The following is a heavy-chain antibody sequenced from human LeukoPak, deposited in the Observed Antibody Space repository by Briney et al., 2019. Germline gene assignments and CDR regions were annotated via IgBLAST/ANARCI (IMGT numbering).Heavy chain of an antibody. Sequence: WESLKISCKGSGYSFTRKWIGWVRQMPGKGLEWMAFIFPGDSDTRYSPSFRGQVTISADKSTTTAYLQWSSLKASDSAIYYCTRRQVAGSNGGWFDPWGQGTLVTVSS. CDR3: TRRQVAGSNGGWFDP. CDR1: GYSFTRKW. V-gene: IGHV5-51*01. J-gene: IGHJ5*02. CDR2: IFPGDSDT. D-gene: IGHD6-19*01.